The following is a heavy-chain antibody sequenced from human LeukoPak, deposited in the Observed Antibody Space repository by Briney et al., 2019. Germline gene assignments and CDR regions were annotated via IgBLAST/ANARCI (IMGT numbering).Heavy chain of an antibody. V-gene: IGHV1-2*02. D-gene: IGHD3-10*01. CDR2: INPNSGGT. CDR1: GYTFTGYY. Sequence: ASVKVSCKASGYTFTGYYMHWVRQAPGQGLEWMGWINPNSGGTNYAQKFQGRVTMTRDTSISTAYMELSRLRSDDTAVYYCARGEVLYFGGYYLDSWGQGTPVTVSS. CDR3: ARGEVLYFGGYYLDS. J-gene: IGHJ4*02.